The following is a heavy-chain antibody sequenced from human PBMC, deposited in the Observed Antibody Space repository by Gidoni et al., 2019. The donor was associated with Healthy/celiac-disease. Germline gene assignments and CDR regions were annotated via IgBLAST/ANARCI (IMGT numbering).Heavy chain of an antibody. V-gene: IGHV3-30*18. CDR3: AKGWKQRHWPEDRAPLDY. CDR2: ISYDGGNK. Sequence: QVQLVESGGGVVQPGRSLRLSCAASGVTFSSYGMRWVRQAPGKGLEWVAVISYDGGNKYYADSVKGRFTISRDNSKNTLYLQMNSLRAEDTAVYYCAKGWKQRHWPEDRAPLDYWGQGTLVTVSS. CDR1: GVTFSSYG. D-gene: IGHD1-1*01. J-gene: IGHJ4*02.